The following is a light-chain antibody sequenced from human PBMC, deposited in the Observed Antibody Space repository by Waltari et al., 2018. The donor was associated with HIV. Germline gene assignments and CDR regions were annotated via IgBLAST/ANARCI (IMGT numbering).Light chain of an antibody. CDR1: SSNVGNYNL. CDR2: EVS. Sequence: QSALTQPASVSGSPGQSIALSCTGTSSNVGNYNLVSWYQHHPGKSPRLLIYEVSQRPSGISNRFSGSKSGNTASLIISGLQAEDEADYYCSSYAGGHSWVFGGGTKLTVL. V-gene: IGLV2-23*02. J-gene: IGLJ3*02. CDR3: SSYAGGHSWV.